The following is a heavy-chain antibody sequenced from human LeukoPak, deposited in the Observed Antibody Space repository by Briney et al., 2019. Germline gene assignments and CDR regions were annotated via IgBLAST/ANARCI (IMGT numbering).Heavy chain of an antibody. CDR2: IYSTGIT. Sequence: SETLSLTCTVSGGSIDTYYWSWIRQPAGKGLEWIGRIYSTGITTYNPSLKGRVTMSVDTSKNQFSLKLSSVTAADTAVYYCARPQSGLGWFDPWGQGILVTVSS. V-gene: IGHV4-4*07. CDR3: ARPQSGLGWFDP. CDR1: GGSIDTYY. J-gene: IGHJ5*02.